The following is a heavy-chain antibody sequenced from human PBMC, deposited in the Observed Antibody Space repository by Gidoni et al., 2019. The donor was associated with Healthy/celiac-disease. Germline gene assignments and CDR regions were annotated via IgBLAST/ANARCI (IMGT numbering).Heavy chain of an antibody. CDR3: ARVGSRSSSPNYYYYYGMDV. J-gene: IGHJ6*02. V-gene: IGHV1-69*01. CDR2: IIPIFGTA. Sequence: QVQLVHSWPEVTQPRSSVKVSCQASVCTFSSYSLSWVRQAPGQGLEWMGGIIPIFGTANYAQKFQGRVTITADESTSTAYMELSSLRSEDTAVYYCARVGSRSSSPNYYYYYGMDVWGQGTTVTVSS. CDR1: VCTFSSYS. D-gene: IGHD6-6*01.